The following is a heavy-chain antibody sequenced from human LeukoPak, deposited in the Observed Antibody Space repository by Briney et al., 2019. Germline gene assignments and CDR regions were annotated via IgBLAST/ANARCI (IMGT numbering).Heavy chain of an antibody. CDR2: IIPILGIA. CDR1: GGTFSSYA. V-gene: IGHV1-69*04. J-gene: IGHJ4*02. CDR3: ARVYVPSNYYDSSGPTRAVDY. Sequence: SVKVSCKASGGTFSSYAISWVRQAPGQGRGWMGRIIPILGIANYAQKFQGRVTITADKSTSTAYMELSSLRSEDTAVYYCARVYVPSNYYDSSGPTRAVDYWGQGTLVTVSS. D-gene: IGHD3-22*01.